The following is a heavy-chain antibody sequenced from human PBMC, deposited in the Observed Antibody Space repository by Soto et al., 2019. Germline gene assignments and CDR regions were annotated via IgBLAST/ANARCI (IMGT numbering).Heavy chain of an antibody. D-gene: IGHD2-2*01. CDR3: AKTASMTIRDGFDH. J-gene: IGHJ4*02. V-gene: IGHV3-23*01. Sequence: EVQVLESGGGLVQPGGSLRLSCAASGFTFSSYAMSWVRQAPGHGLEWVSAISGSGSNPYYADSVNGRFTISRDNSKNTLYLQINSLRAEDTALYYCAKTASMTIRDGFDHWGQGTLVTVSS. CDR2: ISGSGSNP. CDR1: GFTFSSYA.